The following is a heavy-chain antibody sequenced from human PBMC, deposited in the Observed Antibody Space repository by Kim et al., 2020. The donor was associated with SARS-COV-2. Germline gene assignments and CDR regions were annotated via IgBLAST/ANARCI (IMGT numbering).Heavy chain of an antibody. Sequence: ASVKVSCKASGYTFTGYYMHWVRQAPGQGLEWMGRINPNSGGTNYAQKFQGRVTMTRDTSISTAYMELSRLRSDDTAVYYCARGHGRIKVGATNMNWFDPWGQGTLVTVSS. D-gene: IGHD1-26*01. J-gene: IGHJ5*02. CDR3: ARGHGRIKVGATNMNWFDP. V-gene: IGHV1-2*06. CDR2: INPNSGGT. CDR1: GYTFTGYY.